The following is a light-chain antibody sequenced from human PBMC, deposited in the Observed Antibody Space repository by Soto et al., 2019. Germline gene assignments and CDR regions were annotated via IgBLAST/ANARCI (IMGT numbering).Light chain of an antibody. J-gene: IGKJ4*01. Sequence: DIQMTQSPPSVAASVGDRVTITCRASQSIRRWVAWYQQKPGTAPKLLIYDTSTLERGVPARFSGSGSGTDFTLSISSLQPEDFETYYCEQALSSVPTFGGGTRVAIK. CDR2: DTS. CDR3: EQALSSVPT. V-gene: IGKV1-12*01. CDR1: QSIRRW.